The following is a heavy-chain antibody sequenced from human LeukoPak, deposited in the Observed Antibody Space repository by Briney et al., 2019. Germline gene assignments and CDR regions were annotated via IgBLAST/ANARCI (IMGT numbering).Heavy chain of an antibody. V-gene: IGHV3-23*01. Sequence: PGGSLRLSCAASGFTFSSYAMSWVRQAPGKGLEWVSGFSASGGRTYYADSVKGRFTISRDNSKNTLYLQMNSLRTEDTAVHYCAKDEDINNWYYFDYWGQGTLVTVSS. CDR1: GFTFSSYA. J-gene: IGHJ4*02. CDR2: FSASGGRT. D-gene: IGHD1-1*01. CDR3: AKDEDINNWYYFDY.